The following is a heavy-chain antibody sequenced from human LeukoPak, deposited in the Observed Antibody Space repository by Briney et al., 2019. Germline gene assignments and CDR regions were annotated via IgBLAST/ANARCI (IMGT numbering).Heavy chain of an antibody. Sequence: ASETLSLTCTVSGGSISSFYWSWIRQPPGKGLEWIGYIYYSGSTNYNPSLKSRVTISVDTSKNQFSLKLSSVTAADTAVYYCAREPRYYDILTGYSKGWFDPWGQGTLVTVSS. V-gene: IGHV4-59*01. CDR1: GGSISSFY. J-gene: IGHJ5*02. CDR3: AREPRYYDILTGYSKGWFDP. CDR2: IYYSGST. D-gene: IGHD3-9*01.